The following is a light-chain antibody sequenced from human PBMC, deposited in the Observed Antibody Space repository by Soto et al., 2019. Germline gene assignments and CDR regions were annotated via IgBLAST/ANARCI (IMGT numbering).Light chain of an antibody. CDR3: QQRSSWPLT. V-gene: IGKV3-11*01. CDR2: DAS. Sequence: EVVLTQSPATLSLPPGERATLSCRASQSVGNSLAWYQQKPGQAPRLLIYDASNRAIDIPARFSGSGSGTDFTLTISSLEPEDFAVYYCQQRSSWPLTFGGGTKVEIK. J-gene: IGKJ4*01. CDR1: QSVGNS.